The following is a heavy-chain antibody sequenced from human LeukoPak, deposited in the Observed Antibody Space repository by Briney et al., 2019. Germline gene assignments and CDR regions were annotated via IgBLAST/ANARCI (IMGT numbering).Heavy chain of an antibody. CDR2: INHSGST. J-gene: IGHJ3*02. V-gene: IGHV4-4*02. CDR3: ARHLYTYGSKGAFDI. Sequence: SETLSLTCAVSGGSISSSNWWNWVRQPPGKGLEWIGQINHSGSTNYNPSLKSRVTISVDTSKNQFSLKLSSVTAADTAVYYCARHLYTYGSKGAFDIWGQGTMVTVSS. CDR1: GGSISSSNW. D-gene: IGHD5-18*01.